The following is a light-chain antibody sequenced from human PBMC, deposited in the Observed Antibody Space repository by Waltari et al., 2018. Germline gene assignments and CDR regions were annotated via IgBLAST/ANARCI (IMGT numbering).Light chain of an antibody. CDR2: YFT. V-gene: IGLV2-14*01. CDR3: SAYISRSISYVI. Sequence: QPALTQPASMSGSPGQSVTISCTGTSSDISDYNFVSWYQHHPGKGPKLSIYYFTNRAPGVSNRFSGSKSGNRASLTISGLQAEDEADYYCSAYISRSISYVIFGGGTKLTVL. CDR1: SSDISDYNF. J-gene: IGLJ2*01.